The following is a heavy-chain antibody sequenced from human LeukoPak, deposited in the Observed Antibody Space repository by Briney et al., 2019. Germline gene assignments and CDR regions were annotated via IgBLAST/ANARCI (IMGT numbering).Heavy chain of an antibody. V-gene: IGHV4-59*01. CDR3: ARGVVAAPQTFDY. J-gene: IGHJ4*02. CDR1: GVSISSYY. Sequence: PSETLSLTCTVSGVSISSYYWSWIRQPPGKGLEWIAYIYYTGSSNYNPSLKSRVTISVDTPKNQFSLKLSSMTAADTAVYYCARGVVAAPQTFDYWGQGTLVTVSS. CDR2: IYYTGSS. D-gene: IGHD2-15*01.